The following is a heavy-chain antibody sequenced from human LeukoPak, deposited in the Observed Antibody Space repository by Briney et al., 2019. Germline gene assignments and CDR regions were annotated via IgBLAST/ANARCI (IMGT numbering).Heavy chain of an antibody. CDR1: GGSISSYY. CDR2: IHYSGST. Sequence: PSETLSLTCTVSGGSISSYYWSWIRQPPGKGLEWIGYIHYSGSTNYNPSLKSRVTISVDTSKNQFSLKLSSVTAADTAVYYCARHRATVTKTLDYWGQGTLVTVSS. D-gene: IGHD4-17*01. J-gene: IGHJ4*02. CDR3: ARHRATVTKTLDY. V-gene: IGHV4-59*08.